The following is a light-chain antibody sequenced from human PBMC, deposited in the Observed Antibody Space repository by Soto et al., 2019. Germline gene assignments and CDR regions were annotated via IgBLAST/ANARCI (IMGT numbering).Light chain of an antibody. J-gene: IGKJ2*01. V-gene: IGKV1-39*01. Sequence: IQMIQSPSSLSASIGDRVTITCRASQSVTNHLNWYQQKPGKAPNLLIYAADTLQNGVPSRFSGSGSGTEFTLTISSLQPEDFATYYCQQSYSTLYTFGQGTKLEI. CDR2: AAD. CDR1: QSVTNH. CDR3: QQSYSTLYT.